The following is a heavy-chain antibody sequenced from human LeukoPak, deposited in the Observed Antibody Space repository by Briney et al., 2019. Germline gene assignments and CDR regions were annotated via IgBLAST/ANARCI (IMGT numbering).Heavy chain of an antibody. Sequence: GGSLRLSCAAAGFTFSRHPMHWVRQAPGKGLEWVAVIVYDGSEKYYADSVKGRFTISRDNSKNTLYLQMNSLRAEDTAVYYCARGGGEGRVDYWGQGTLVTVSS. CDR3: ARGGGEGRVDY. V-gene: IGHV3-30*04. CDR2: IVYDGSEK. CDR1: GFTFSRHP. D-gene: IGHD5-24*01. J-gene: IGHJ4*02.